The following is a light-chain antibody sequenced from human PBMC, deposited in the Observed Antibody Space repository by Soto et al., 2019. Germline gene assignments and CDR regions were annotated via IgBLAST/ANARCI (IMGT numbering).Light chain of an antibody. CDR1: QSVSSN. CDR2: GAS. Sequence: EIVMTQSPATLSVYTGERATLSCRASQSVSSNLAWYQQKPGQAPRLLIYGASTRATGIPARFSGSGSGTEFTLTISSLQSEDFAVYYCQQYNNWPPILTCCQGTKVDIK. J-gene: IGKJ1*01. V-gene: IGKV3-15*01. CDR3: QQYNNWPPILT.